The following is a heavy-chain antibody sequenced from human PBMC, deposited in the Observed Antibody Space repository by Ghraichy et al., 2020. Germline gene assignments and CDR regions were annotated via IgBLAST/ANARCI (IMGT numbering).Heavy chain of an antibody. D-gene: IGHD1-20*01. CDR1: GYTFSAYY. V-gene: IGHV1-2*04. J-gene: IGHJ6*02. CDR3: AASKDNWDDGDRYYFYALDV. CDR2: IDSKSGGT. Sequence: ASVKVSCTAFGYTFSAYYLHWVRQAPGQGLEWMGWIDSKSGGTNYAQKFQGWVSMTRDTSGSTVHMEMSRLKSDDTAVYYCAASKDNWDDGDRYYFYALDVWGQGTTVTVSS.